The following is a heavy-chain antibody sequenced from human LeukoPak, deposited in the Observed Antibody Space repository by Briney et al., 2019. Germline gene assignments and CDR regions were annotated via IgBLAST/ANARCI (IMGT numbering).Heavy chain of an antibody. Sequence: SETLSLTCAVSRGSISSNTWWSWVRQPPGKGLEWIGEIYRSGSTHYNPSLKSRVTISVDKTKNQFSLKLSSVTAADTAVYYCARYDVGWYYFDYWGQGTLVTVSS. J-gene: IGHJ4*02. CDR3: ARYDVGWYYFDY. D-gene: IGHD6-19*01. V-gene: IGHV4-4*02. CDR1: RGSISSNTW. CDR2: IYRSGST.